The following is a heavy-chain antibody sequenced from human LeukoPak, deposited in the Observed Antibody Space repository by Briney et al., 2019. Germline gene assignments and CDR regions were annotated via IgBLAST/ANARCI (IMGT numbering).Heavy chain of an antibody. CDR1: GLTFSNYW. D-gene: IGHD4-11*01. J-gene: IGHJ4*02. CDR3: ARSNQADDY. V-gene: IGHV3-74*01. Sequence: GGSLRLSCTASGLTFSNYWMHWVRQVPGKGLVWVSRITTGGSSTTYADSVKGRFTISRDNAKNTLYLQMNSLRVEDTAVYYCARSNQADDYWGQGTLVTVSS. CDR2: ITTGGSST.